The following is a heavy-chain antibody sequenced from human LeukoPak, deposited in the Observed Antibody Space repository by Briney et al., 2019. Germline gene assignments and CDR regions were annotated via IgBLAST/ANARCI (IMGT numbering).Heavy chain of an antibody. CDR3: TTDENSITMIVVVIP. J-gene: IGHJ5*02. CDR2: INDNGDGT. Sequence: GGSLRLSCAASGFTFSSYAMSWVRQAPGKGLKWVSTINDNGDGTYYADSVKGRFTISRDNSYNTVSLQMNSLKTEDTAVYYCTTDENSITMIVVVIPWGQGTLVTVSS. CDR1: GFTFSSYA. V-gene: IGHV3-23*01. D-gene: IGHD3-22*01.